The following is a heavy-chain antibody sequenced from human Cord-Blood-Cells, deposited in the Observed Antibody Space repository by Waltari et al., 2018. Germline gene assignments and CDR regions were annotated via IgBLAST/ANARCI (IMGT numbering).Heavy chain of an antibody. V-gene: IGHV3-53*01. Sequence: EVQLVESGGGLIQPGGSLRLSCAASGFTVGGNYMSWVGQAPGKGLEWVSVIYSGGSTYYADSVKGRFTISRDNSKNTLYLQMNSLRAEDTAVYYCARGVKIYGDYYYYMDVWGKGTTVTVSS. CDR3: ARGVKIYGDYYYYMDV. J-gene: IGHJ6*03. D-gene: IGHD4-17*01. CDR2: IYSGGST. CDR1: GFTVGGNY.